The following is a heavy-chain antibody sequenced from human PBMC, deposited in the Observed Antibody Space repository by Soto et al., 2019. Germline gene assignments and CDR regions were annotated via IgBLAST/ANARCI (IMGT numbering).Heavy chain of an antibody. V-gene: IGHV5-51*01. CDR1: W. D-gene: IGHD6-6*01. CDR2: IYPGDSDT. Sequence: WIGWVRQMPGKGLEWMGIIYPGDSDTRYSPSFQGQVTISADKSISTAYLQWSSLKASDTAMYYCAVPYSSSSRYYYYGMDVWGQGTTVTVSS. CDR3: AVPYSSSSRYYYYGMDV. J-gene: IGHJ6*02.